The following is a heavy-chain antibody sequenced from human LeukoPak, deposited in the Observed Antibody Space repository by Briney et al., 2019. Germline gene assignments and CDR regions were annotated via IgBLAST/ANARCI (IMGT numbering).Heavy chain of an antibody. CDR2: IFSTGNT. Sequence: SETLSLTCTVSGGSISSDYWSWIRQPPGKGLEWIGYIFSTGNTYYNPSLKSRISLSVDTSKNHFSLKLTSVTAADTAVYYCARTTLADIPRFDFWGQGTLVTVSS. CDR3: ARTTLADIPRFDF. CDR1: GGSISSDY. D-gene: IGHD6-19*01. V-gene: IGHV4-30-4*01. J-gene: IGHJ5*01.